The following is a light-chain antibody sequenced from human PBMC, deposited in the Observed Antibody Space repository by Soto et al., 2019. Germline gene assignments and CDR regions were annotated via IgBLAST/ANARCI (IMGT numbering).Light chain of an antibody. CDR2: DVT. CDR3: SSYAGSSVPVA. V-gene: IGLV2-8*01. Sequence: QSVLAQPPSASGSPGQSVTISCTGASSDFGGYNFVSWYQQHPGKAPKLMIYDVTKRPSGVPDRFSGSKSGNTASLTVSGLQADDEADYYCSSYAGSSVPVAFGGGTQLTVL. J-gene: IGLJ2*01. CDR1: SSDFGGYNF.